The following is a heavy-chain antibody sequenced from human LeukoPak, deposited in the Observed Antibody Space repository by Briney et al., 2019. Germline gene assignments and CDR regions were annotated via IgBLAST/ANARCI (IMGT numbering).Heavy chain of an antibody. D-gene: IGHD3-3*01. Sequence: GGSIXSYXXXWIRQPPGKGLXXIXYIYYSGSTNYNPSLKSRVTISVDTSKNQFSLKLSSVTAADTAVYYCARVYYDFWSAPGAFDIWGQGTMVTVSS. V-gene: IGHV4-59*01. CDR3: ARVYYDFWSAPGAFDI. CDR2: IYYSGST. J-gene: IGHJ3*02. CDR1: GGSIXSYX.